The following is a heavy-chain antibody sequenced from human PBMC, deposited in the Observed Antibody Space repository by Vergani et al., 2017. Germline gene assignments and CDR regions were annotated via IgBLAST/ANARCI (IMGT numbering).Heavy chain of an antibody. J-gene: IGHJ6*03. CDR3: ARGXKVVVPAGNYYYYYYMDV. D-gene: IGHD2-2*01. CDR1: GGSISSYY. CDR2: IYYSGST. V-gene: IGHV4-59*01. Sequence: QVQLQESGPGLVKPSETLSLTCTVSGGSISSYYWSWIRQPPGKGLEWIGYIYYSGSTNYNPSLKSRVTISVDTSKNQFSLKLSSVTAADTAVYYCARGXKVVVPAGNYYYYYYMDVWGKGTTVTVSS.